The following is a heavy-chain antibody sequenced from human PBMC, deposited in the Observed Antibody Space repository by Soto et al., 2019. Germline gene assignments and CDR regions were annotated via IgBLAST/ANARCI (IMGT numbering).Heavy chain of an antibody. D-gene: IGHD3-22*01. CDR1: GASVSTSGYT. CDR3: AREPKQNYDSSPWNGGFDS. CDR2: IYPSGAT. J-gene: IGHJ4*02. Sequence: SETLSLTCAISGASVSTSGYTWTWIRQPPGKGLEWIGYIYPSGATNYNPSLKSRVRISLEPSRNRFSLKLASVTDADTAVYFCAREPKQNYDSSPWNGGFDSWGPGTLVTVSS. V-gene: IGHV4-30-2*05.